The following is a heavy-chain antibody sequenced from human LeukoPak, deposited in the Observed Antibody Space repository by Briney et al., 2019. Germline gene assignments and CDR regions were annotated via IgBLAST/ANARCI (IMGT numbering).Heavy chain of an antibody. J-gene: IGHJ4*02. CDR3: ARRAGDHYYFDY. CDR1: GYICTSYY. V-gene: IGHV1-46*01. Sequence: ASVKVSCKASGYICTSYYMHWVRQAPGQGLEWMGIINPSSGSTSYAQKFQDRVKMTRDTSRSTVYMELSSLRSEDTAVYYCARRAGDHYYFDYWGQGTLVTVSS. D-gene: IGHD7-27*01. CDR2: INPSSGST.